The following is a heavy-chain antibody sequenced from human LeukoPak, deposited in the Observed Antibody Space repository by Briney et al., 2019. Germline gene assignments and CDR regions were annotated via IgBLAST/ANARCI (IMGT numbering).Heavy chain of an antibody. CDR3: AKGHPNYYDNSGYDY. D-gene: IGHD3-22*01. CDR1: GFPLGSYA. Sequence: TGESLRLSCAASGFPLGSYAMSWVPQAPGKGLEWVSTLSGTGETTYYADSVKGRFNISRDNSKNTLYLQMNSLRPDDTAIYYCAKGHPNYYDNSGYDYWGQGTLVTVSS. J-gene: IGHJ4*02. CDR2: LSGTGETT. V-gene: IGHV3-23*01.